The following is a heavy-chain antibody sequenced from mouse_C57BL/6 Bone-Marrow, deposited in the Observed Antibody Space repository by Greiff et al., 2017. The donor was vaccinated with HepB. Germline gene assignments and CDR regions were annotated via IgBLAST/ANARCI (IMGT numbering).Heavy chain of an antibody. CDR3: ARDSHWYFDV. CDR2: IDPSDSYT. Sequence: QVQLQHPGAELVKPGASVKLSCKASGYTFTSYWMQWVKQRPGQGLEWIGEIDPSDSYTNYNQKFKGKATLTVDTSSSTAYMQLSSLPSEDSAVYYCARDSHWYFDVWGTGTTVTVSS. D-gene: IGHD2-12*01. CDR1: GYTFTSYW. J-gene: IGHJ1*03. V-gene: IGHV1-50*01.